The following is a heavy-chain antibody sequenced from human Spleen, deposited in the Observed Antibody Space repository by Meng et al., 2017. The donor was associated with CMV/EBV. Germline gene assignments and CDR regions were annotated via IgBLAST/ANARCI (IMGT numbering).Heavy chain of an antibody. Sequence: SETLSLTCTVSGGSITSHYWSWIRRPPGKGLEWIGYIYYSGNTNYNPSLESRVTISVDTSKSQFSLKLSSVTAADTVVYYCARALGAYYFDYWGQGTLVTVSS. CDR3: ARALGAYYFDY. CDR2: IYYSGNT. J-gene: IGHJ4*02. V-gene: IGHV4-59*11. D-gene: IGHD1-26*01. CDR1: GGSITSHY.